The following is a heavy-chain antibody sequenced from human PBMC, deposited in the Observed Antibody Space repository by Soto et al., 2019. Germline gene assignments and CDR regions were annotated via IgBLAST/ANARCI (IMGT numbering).Heavy chain of an antibody. CDR1: GFTFSSYA. CDR2: ISGSGGST. D-gene: IGHD1-26*01. J-gene: IGHJ4*02. Sequence: EVQLLESGGGLVQPGGSLRLSCAASGFTFSSYAMSWVRQAPGKGLEWVSAISGSGGSTYYADSVKGRFTISRDNSTNTLYLQMNSLRAEDTAVYYCAKDRGVGGSYYPFDYWGQGTLVTVSS. CDR3: AKDRGVGGSYYPFDY. V-gene: IGHV3-23*01.